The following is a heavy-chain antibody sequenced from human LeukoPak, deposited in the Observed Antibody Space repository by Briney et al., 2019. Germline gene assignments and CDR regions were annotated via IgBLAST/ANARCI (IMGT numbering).Heavy chain of an antibody. Sequence: PGRSLRLSCAASGFTFSSYGMHWVRQAPGKGLEWVAVISYDGSNKYYADSVKGRFTISRDNSKNTLYLQMNSLRAEDTAVYYCASDGDSGYSYGTLDYWGQGTLVTVSS. J-gene: IGHJ4*02. CDR1: GFTFSSYG. D-gene: IGHD5-18*01. CDR2: ISYDGSNK. CDR3: ASDGDSGYSYGTLDY. V-gene: IGHV3-30*03.